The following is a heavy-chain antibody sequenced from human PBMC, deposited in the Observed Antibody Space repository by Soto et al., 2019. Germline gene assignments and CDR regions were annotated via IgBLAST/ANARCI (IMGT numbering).Heavy chain of an antibody. V-gene: IGHV1-69*01. CDR3: ARNQVPAAIRVGDYGMDV. CDR1: GGTFSSYA. D-gene: IGHD2-2*02. CDR2: IIPIFGTA. Sequence: QVQLVQSGAEVKKSGSSVKVSCKASGGTFSSYAISWVRQAPGQGLEWMGGIIPIFGTANYAQKFQGRVTITADESTSTAYMELSSLRSEDTAVYYCARNQVPAAIRVGDYGMDVWGQGTTVTVSS. J-gene: IGHJ6*02.